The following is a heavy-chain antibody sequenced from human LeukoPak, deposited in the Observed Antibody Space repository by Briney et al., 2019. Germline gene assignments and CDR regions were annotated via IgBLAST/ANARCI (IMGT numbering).Heavy chain of an antibody. Sequence: GGSLRLSCAASGFRFSSFGMHWVRQAPGKGLEWVAFIPYLGTNKFYADSVKGRFTISRDNLQNMLYLQMNTLRPEDTAVYYCAKDTHITLVRGVINYWGQGILVTVSS. CDR3: AKDTHITLVRGVINY. CDR1: GFRFSSFG. J-gene: IGHJ4*02. CDR2: IPYLGTNK. V-gene: IGHV3-30*02. D-gene: IGHD3-10*01.